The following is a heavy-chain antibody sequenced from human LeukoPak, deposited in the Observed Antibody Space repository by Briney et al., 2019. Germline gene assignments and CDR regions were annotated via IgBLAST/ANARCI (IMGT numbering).Heavy chain of an antibody. J-gene: IGHJ3*02. CDR2: IYYSGSP. V-gene: IGHV4-39*01. CDR3: ARPYSSGWSGVFDI. CDR1: GGSISNNNYY. Sequence: PSETLSLTCTVSGGSISNNNYYWAWIRQPPGKGLECIGSIYYSGSPYYNPSLKSRVTISVDTSKNQFSLRLSSVTAADTAVYYCARPYSSGWSGVFDIWGQGTVVTVSS. D-gene: IGHD6-19*01.